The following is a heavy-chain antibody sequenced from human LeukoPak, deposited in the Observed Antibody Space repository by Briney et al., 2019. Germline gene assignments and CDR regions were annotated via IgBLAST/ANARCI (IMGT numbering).Heavy chain of an antibody. V-gene: IGHV3-53*04. D-gene: IGHD3-10*01. CDR2: IYGGGNT. CDR3: ARVDPGVDAFDI. J-gene: IGHJ3*02. CDR1: GFTVSSSY. Sequence: GGSLRLSCAASGFTVSSSYMNWVRQAPGKGLEWVSVIYGGGNTYYADSVKGRFTISRHNSKNTLYLQMNSLRAEDTAVYYCARVDPGVDAFDIWGQGTMVTVSS.